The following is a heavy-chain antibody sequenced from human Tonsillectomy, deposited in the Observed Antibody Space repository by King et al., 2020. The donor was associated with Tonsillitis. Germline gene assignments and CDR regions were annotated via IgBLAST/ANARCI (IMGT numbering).Heavy chain of an antibody. J-gene: IGHJ6*02. CDR1: GFSLTNAW. D-gene: IGHD1-1*01. V-gene: IGHV3-15*01. CDR2: IKSNTDGGTT. Sequence: VQLGESGGGLVKPGGSLRLSCAASGFSLTNAWMSWVRQAPGKGLEWVGRIKSNTDGGTTDYAAPVNGKFTVSRDEPKNTLYLQRNSLETEDTAVYYCDAQVQLQRRGYAYYYGMDVWGQGTTVTVSS. CDR3: DAQVQLQRRGYAYYYGMDV.